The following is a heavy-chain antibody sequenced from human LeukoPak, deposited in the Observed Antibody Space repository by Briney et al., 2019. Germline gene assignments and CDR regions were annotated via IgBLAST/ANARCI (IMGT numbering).Heavy chain of an antibody. V-gene: IGHV4-59*08. CDR2: IYSSGSA. CDR3: ARHRDYYDT. CDR1: GSSINNNF. J-gene: IGHJ4*01. Sequence: SETLSLTCTVSGSSINNNFWTWIRQPPGKGLEWIGYIYSSGSANYNPYIKSRVIILGDTSKNQISLKLTSVTAADTAVYFCARHRDYYDTWGRGTLVTVSS. D-gene: IGHD3-22*01.